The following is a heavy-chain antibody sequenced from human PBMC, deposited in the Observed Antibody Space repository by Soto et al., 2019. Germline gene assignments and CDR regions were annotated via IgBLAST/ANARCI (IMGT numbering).Heavy chain of an antibody. Sequence: PSETLSLTCTVSGGSISSDGWSWIRQPQGKGLEWIGYIYYSGNSYHNPSLRSRVTISVGTSKNQFSLKVRSVTAADTAVYYCASSPVGSCNGVACSNWLDYWGQGTLVTVSS. V-gene: IGHV4-59*08. CDR3: ASSPVGSCNGVACSNWLDY. CDR1: GGSISSDG. D-gene: IGHD2-15*01. J-gene: IGHJ5*01. CDR2: IYYSGNS.